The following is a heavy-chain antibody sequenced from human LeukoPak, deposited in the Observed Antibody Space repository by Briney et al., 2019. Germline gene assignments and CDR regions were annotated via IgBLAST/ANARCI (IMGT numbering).Heavy chain of an antibody. CDR3: ALLSSYFDY. CDR1: GSTFTSYD. J-gene: IGHJ4*02. CDR2: MNPNSGNT. V-gene: IGHV1-8*01. D-gene: IGHD2-2*01. Sequence: ASVKLSCKASGSTFTSYDINWLREATGQGLEWMGGMNPNSGNTGYAQKFQGRVTMTSNTSISTAYMELSSLRSEATAVYYCALLSSYFDYWGQGTLVTVSS.